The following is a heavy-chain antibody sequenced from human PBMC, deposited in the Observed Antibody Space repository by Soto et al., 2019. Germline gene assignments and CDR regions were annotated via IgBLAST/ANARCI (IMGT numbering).Heavy chain of an antibody. D-gene: IGHD3-16*02. V-gene: IGHV3-23*01. J-gene: IGHJ4*02. CDR1: GFTFSSYA. Sequence: GGSLRLSCAASGFTFSSYAMSWVRQAPGKGLEWVSAISGSGGSTYYADSVKGRFTISRDNSKNTLYLQMNSLRAEDTAVYYCAKDNFYDYIWGSYRFTPSYFDYWGQGTLVTVSS. CDR2: ISGSGGST. CDR3: AKDNFYDYIWGSYRFTPSYFDY.